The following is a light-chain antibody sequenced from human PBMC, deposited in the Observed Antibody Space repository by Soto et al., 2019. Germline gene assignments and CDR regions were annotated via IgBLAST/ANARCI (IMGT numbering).Light chain of an antibody. CDR2: DAS. CDR1: QSVSSY. Sequence: EIVLTQSPATLSLSPGERATLSCRASQSVSSYLAWYQQKPGQAPRLLIYDASNRATGIPARFSGSGSGTDFTLTISSPEPEDFAVYYCQQSSNWPPLTFGGGTKVEIK. CDR3: QQSSNWPPLT. J-gene: IGKJ4*01. V-gene: IGKV3-11*01.